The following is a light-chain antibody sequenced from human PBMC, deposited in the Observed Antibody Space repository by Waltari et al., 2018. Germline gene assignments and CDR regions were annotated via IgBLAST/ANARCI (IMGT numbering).Light chain of an antibody. Sequence: ETVMTQSPATLFVSQGERATLSCRASQSVSRNLAWYQQKPGQAPRLLIYDASTRATGIPARFSGSGSGTEFTLTISSLQSEDFAIYHCHQYNNWPPWTFGQGTKVEIK. CDR3: HQYNNWPPWT. V-gene: IGKV3-15*01. J-gene: IGKJ1*01. CDR2: DAS. CDR1: QSVSRN.